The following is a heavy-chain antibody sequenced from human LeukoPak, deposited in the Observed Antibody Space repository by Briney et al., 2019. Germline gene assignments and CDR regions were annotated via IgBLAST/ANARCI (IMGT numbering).Heavy chain of an antibody. CDR1: GGTFSSYA. Sequence: SVKVSCKASGGTFSSYAISWVRQAPGQGLEWMGGIIPIFGTANYAQKFQGRVTITTDESTSTAYMELSNLRSEDTAVYYCASQSSWGTFFDYWGQGTLVTVSS. CDR3: ASQSSWGTFFDY. D-gene: IGHD6-13*01. V-gene: IGHV1-69*05. J-gene: IGHJ4*02. CDR2: IIPIFGTA.